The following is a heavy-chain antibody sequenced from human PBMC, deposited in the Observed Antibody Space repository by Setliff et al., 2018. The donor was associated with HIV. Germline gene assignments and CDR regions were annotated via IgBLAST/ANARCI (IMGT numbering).Heavy chain of an antibody. V-gene: IGHV1-24*01. CDR1: GYTHTELS. CDR3: ARDRDEKWDLPNWFDP. Sequence: GASVKVSCKVSGYTHTELSRHWVRQAPGKGLEWMGGFDPEDAETIYAQKFQGRVTMTEDTSTDTAYMELSSLKSEDTAVYYCARDRDEKWDLPNWFDPWGQGTLVTVSS. D-gene: IGHD1-26*01. CDR2: FDPEDAET. J-gene: IGHJ5*02.